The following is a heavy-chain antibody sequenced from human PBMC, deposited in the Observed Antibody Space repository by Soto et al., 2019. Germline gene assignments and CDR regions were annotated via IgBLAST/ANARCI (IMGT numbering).Heavy chain of an antibody. Sequence: SETLSLTCTVSGGSTRNYFWSWIRQPPGKGLEWIGEINHSGSTNYNPSLKSRVTISVDTSKNQFSLKLSSVTAADTAVYYCARGSTSYDFWSGYYRDGAFDIWGQGTMVTVSS. CDR1: GGSTRNYF. J-gene: IGHJ3*02. CDR3: ARGSTSYDFWSGYYRDGAFDI. CDR2: INHSGST. V-gene: IGHV4-34*01. D-gene: IGHD3-3*01.